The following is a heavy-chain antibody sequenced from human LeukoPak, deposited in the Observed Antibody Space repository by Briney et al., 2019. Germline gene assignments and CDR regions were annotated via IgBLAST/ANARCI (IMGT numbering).Heavy chain of an antibody. CDR3: ARAALGGFYLFDY. D-gene: IGHD5-12*01. V-gene: IGHV4-34*01. J-gene: IGHJ4*03. CDR1: GGSFSGYY. CDR2: INHSGST. Sequence: PSETLTFTCAVYGGSFSGYYWSWIRQPPGKGLEWIGEINHSGSTNYRPSLTSRVTISVDTSKNQFSLKLSSVTAADTAVYYCARAALGGFYLFDYWGQGTLVTVSS.